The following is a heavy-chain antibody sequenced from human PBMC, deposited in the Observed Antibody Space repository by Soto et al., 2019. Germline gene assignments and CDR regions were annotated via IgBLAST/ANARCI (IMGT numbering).Heavy chain of an antibody. CDR2: VSPENRNA. Sequence: GASVKVSCKTSGYTFTEYDLNWVRQAPGQGLEYMGWVSPENRNAGYAPQFRGRVSMTTDTSISTAYLELTNLTHEDTAVYYCEVTTGFWGQGTMVTVSS. CDR1: GYTFTEYD. J-gene: IGHJ4*02. CDR3: EVTTGF. V-gene: IGHV1-8*01. D-gene: IGHD1-1*01.